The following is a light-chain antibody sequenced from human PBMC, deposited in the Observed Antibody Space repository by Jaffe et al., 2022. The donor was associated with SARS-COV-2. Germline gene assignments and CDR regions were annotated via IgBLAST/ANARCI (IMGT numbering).Light chain of an antibody. J-gene: IGLJ3*02. Sequence: QSALTQPASVSGSPGQSITISCTGTSSDVGDYNYVSWYQQHPGQVPKLMIYDVSNRPSGVSDRFSGSKSGNTASLTISGLQAEDEADYYCCSYTSSSTLVFGGGTKLTVL. CDR3: CSYTSSSTLV. CDR2: DVS. CDR1: SSDVGDYNY. V-gene: IGLV2-14*03.